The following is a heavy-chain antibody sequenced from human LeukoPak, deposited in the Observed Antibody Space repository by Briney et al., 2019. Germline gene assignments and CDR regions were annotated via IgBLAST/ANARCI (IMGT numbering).Heavy chain of an antibody. CDR3: ARDATTELGTVYMDV. J-gene: IGHJ6*03. CDR2: ISTSGSSI. Sequence: QPGGSLRLSCAASGFTFSSYAMSWVRQAPGKGLEWLSHISTSGSSIHYADSVKGRFTISRDNAKNSLYLQMNSLRVEDTAVYYCARDATTELGTVYMDVWGKGTTVTISS. D-gene: IGHD4-17*01. CDR1: GFTFSSYA. V-gene: IGHV3-48*03.